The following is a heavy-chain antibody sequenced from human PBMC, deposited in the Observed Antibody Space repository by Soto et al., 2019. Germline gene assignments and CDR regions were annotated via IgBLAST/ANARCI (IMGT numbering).Heavy chain of an antibody. V-gene: IGHV3-7*04. D-gene: IGHD3-10*01. Sequence: HPGGSLRLSCAASGFTFSFYWMSWVRQAPGKGLEWLGTIKLDASEKKYVGSVKGRFTMSRDNAKKSLYLQMDSLRAEDTAVYYCAMDSGYGTGACVHHYLDFWGRGSLVTVSS. CDR3: AMDSGYGTGACVHHYLDF. J-gene: IGHJ4*01. CDR2: IKLDASEK. CDR1: GFTFSFYW.